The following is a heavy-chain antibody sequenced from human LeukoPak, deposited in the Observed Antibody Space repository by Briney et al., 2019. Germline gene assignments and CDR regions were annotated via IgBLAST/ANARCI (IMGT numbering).Heavy chain of an antibody. CDR3: ASDPPEDYYDSSGYYLFDY. Sequence: ASVKVSXKASGYTFTSYGISWVRQAPGQGLEWMGWISAYNGNTNYAQKLQGRVTMTTDTSTSTAYMELRSLRSDDTAVYYCASDPPEDYYDSSGYYLFDYWGQGTLVTVSS. CDR2: ISAYNGNT. CDR1: GYTFTSYG. J-gene: IGHJ4*02. D-gene: IGHD3-22*01. V-gene: IGHV1-18*01.